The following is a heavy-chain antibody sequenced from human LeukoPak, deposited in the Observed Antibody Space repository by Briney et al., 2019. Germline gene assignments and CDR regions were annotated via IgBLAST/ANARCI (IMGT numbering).Heavy chain of an antibody. V-gene: IGHV4-39*02. CDR3: ARAIDHCSSTSCRYYYYYMDV. J-gene: IGHJ6*03. D-gene: IGHD2-2*01. CDR1: GGSISSNNHY. CDR2: IYYSGNT. Sequence: SETLSLTCSVSGGSISSNNHYWDWTRQPPGKGLEWIGSIYYSGNTYYNPALKSRVDISVATSKNHFSLKLISVTAADTAVYYCARAIDHCSSTSCRYYYYYMDVWGKGTTVTVSS.